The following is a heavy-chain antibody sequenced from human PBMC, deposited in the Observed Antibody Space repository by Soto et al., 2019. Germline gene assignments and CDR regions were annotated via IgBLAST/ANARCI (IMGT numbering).Heavy chain of an antibody. Sequence: EAQLVESGGGLVQPGGSLRLSCAASGFTFSSYWMHWVRQAPGKGLVWVSRINSDGTTTTYADPVKGRFTISRDNAKNTVYLQMNSLRAEDTAVYFCATVGTGSYNWFDPWGRGTLVTVSS. D-gene: IGHD1-26*01. CDR2: INSDGTTT. CDR1: GFTFSSYW. CDR3: ATVGTGSYNWFDP. J-gene: IGHJ5*02. V-gene: IGHV3-74*01.